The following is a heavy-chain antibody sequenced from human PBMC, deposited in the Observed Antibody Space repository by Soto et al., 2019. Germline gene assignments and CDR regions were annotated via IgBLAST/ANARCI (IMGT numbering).Heavy chain of an antibody. J-gene: IGHJ6*02. D-gene: IGHD3-9*01. Sequence: PGGSLRLSCAASGFTFSSYGMHWVRQAPGKGLEWVAVISYDGSNKYYVDSVKGRFTISRDNSKNTLYLQMNSLRAEDTAVYYCARESARYFDWLLYMGVDYYYGMDVWGQGTTVTVSS. CDR1: GFTFSSYG. CDR3: ARESARYFDWLLYMGVDYYYGMDV. CDR2: ISYDGSNK. V-gene: IGHV3-30*03.